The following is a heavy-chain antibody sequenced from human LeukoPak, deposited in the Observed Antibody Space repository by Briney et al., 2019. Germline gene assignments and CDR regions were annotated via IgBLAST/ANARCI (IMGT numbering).Heavy chain of an antibody. Sequence: PGGSLRLSCAASGFTFTTYWMSWVRQAPGKGLEWVANTKQDGSEKYYMDSVKGRFTISRDNAKNSLYLQMSSLRAEDTAVYYCARVAAAVPDQWGQGTLVTVSS. J-gene: IGHJ5*02. CDR2: TKQDGSEK. V-gene: IGHV3-7*04. CDR3: ARVAAAVPDQ. D-gene: IGHD6-13*01. CDR1: GFTFTTYW.